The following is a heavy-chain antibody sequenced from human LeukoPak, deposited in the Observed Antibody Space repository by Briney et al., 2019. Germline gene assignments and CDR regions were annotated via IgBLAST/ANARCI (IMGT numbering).Heavy chain of an antibody. V-gene: IGHV3-21*01. D-gene: IGHD3-22*01. Sequence: GGSLRLSSAASGFTLSFYNMNWVRQAPGKGLEWVSFISSSSAYIYYADSVKGRFTISRDNAKNSLYLQMNSLRAEDTAVYYCARDMKAYDSSYGMDVWGQGTTVTVSS. J-gene: IGHJ6*02. CDR3: ARDMKAYDSSYGMDV. CDR2: ISSSSAYI. CDR1: GFTLSFYN.